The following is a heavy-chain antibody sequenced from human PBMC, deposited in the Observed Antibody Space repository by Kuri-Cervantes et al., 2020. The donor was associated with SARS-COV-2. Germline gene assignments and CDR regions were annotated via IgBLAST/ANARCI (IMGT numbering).Heavy chain of an antibody. J-gene: IGHJ4*02. CDR1: GCTFSSYA. D-gene: IGHD6-13*01. V-gene: IGHV1-69*13. CDR3: ARGLAAAFGVDY. CDR2: IIPNFGTA. Sequence: SVNVSCKASGCTFSSYAISWVRQAPGQGLEWMGGIIPNFGTANYAQKFQGRVTITADESTSTAYMELRSLRSDDTAVYYCARGLAAAFGVDYWGQGTLVTVSS.